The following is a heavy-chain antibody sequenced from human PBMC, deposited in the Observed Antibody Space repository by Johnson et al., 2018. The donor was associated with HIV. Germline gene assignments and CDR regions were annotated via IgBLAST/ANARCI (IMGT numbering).Heavy chain of an antibody. V-gene: IGHV3-9*01. CDR2: ISWNSGSI. CDR1: GLTVSNNY. J-gene: IGHJ3*02. D-gene: IGHD4-17*01. CDR3: AKDMMGADYGDFDEAAFDT. Sequence: VQLVESGGGLVQPGGSLRLSCAASGLTVSNNYMTWVRQGPGKGLEWVSGISWNSGSIDYADSVKGRFTISRDNAKNSLYMQMNSLRAEDTALYYCAKDMMGADYGDFDEAAFDTWGQGTMVTVSS.